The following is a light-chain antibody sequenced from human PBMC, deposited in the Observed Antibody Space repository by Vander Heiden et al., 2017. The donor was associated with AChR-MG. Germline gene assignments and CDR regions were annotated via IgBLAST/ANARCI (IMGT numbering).Light chain of an antibody. Sequence: DIAMTQSPVSLLVTPGEPASISCRSSHQLLLSDGYNYLDWYLQKPEQSPQLLIYRGSNRASGVPDRFSGSGSGTYFTLKISRVEAEDVGVYYCMQSVQTPTFGQGTKVEI. V-gene: IGKV2-28*01. J-gene: IGKJ1*01. CDR3: MQSVQTPT. CDR2: RGS. CDR1: HQLLLSDGYNY.